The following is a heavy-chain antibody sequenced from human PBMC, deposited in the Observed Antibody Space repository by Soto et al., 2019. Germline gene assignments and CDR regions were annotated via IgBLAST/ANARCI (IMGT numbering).Heavy chain of an antibody. CDR3: ASARIVGATTTDY. CDR2: IIPIFGTA. D-gene: IGHD1-26*01. V-gene: IGHV1-69*06. Sequence: SVKVSCKASGGTFSSYAISWVRQAPGQGLEWMGGIIPIFGTANYAQKFQGRVTITADKSTSTAYMELGSLRSEDTAVYYCASARIVGATTTDYWGQGTLVTVSS. CDR1: GGTFSSYA. J-gene: IGHJ4*02.